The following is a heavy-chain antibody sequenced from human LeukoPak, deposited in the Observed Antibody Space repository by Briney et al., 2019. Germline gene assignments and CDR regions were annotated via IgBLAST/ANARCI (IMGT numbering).Heavy chain of an antibody. V-gene: IGHV3-7*01. CDR2: IKQDGSEK. CDR3: ARDAGLDWFDP. J-gene: IGHJ5*02. Sequence: GGSLRLSCAASGFTFSSYWMSWVRQAPGKGLEWVANIKQDGSEKYYVDSVKGRFTISRDDAKNSLYLQMNSLRAEDTAVYYCARDAGLDWFDPWGQGTLVTVSS. CDR1: GFTFSSYW. D-gene: IGHD6-25*01.